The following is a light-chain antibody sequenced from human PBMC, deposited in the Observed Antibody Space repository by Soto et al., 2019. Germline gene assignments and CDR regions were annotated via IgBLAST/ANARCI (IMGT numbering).Light chain of an antibody. Sequence: QSVLTLPASVSGSPGQSINISCTGTSSDAGGYNYVSWYQHHPGEAPKLIIYDVSNRPSGVSNPFSGSKSGNTASLTISGLQPEDEADYYCSSYTTSNTRQIVFGTGTKVTVL. CDR3: SSYTTSNTRQIV. CDR2: DVS. CDR1: SSDAGGYNY. J-gene: IGLJ1*01. V-gene: IGLV2-14*03.